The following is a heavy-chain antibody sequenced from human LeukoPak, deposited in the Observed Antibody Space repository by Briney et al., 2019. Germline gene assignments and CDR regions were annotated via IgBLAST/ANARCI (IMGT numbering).Heavy chain of an antibody. J-gene: IGHJ4*02. CDR1: SESFRGSY. CDR3: AINPPRESPGG. CDR2: INHRGST. V-gene: IGHV4-34*01. Sequence: SETLSLTCAVYSESFRGSYWSWIRQSPGKGLEWIGEINHRGSTNYSPSLRSRVTISLDMSKNQLFLRMSSVTVADTALYFCAINPPRESPGGWGQGTLVTVSS. D-gene: IGHD3-10*01.